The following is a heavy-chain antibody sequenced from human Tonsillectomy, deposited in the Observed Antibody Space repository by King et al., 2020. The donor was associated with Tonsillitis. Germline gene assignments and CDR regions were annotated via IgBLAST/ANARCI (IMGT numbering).Heavy chain of an antibody. CDR2: IRSKAYGGTT. V-gene: IGHV3-49*05. J-gene: IGHJ4*02. CDR3: TTSYGGKYYFDY. Sequence: VQLVESGGGLVKPGRSLRLSCTVSGFTFGDYVMNWFRLAPGKGLEWVGFIRSKAYGGTTEYAASVKGRFTISRDDSKSIAYLQMNSLKTEDTAVYYCTTSYGGKYYFDYWGQGTLVTVSS. D-gene: IGHD4-23*01. CDR1: GFTFGDYV.